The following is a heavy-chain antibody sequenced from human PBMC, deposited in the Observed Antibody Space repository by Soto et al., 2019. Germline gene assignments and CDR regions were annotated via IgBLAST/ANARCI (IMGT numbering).Heavy chain of an antibody. V-gene: IGHV2-5*02. D-gene: IGHD3-10*01. CDR1: GFSLSTGGVG. CDR3: THRESDREAY. CDR2: IYWDDDK. Sequence: QIALKESGPTLVKPTQPLTLTCTFSGFSLSTGGVGVGWIRQPPGKALEWLALIYWDDDKRYSPSLRRKLTITKDTSKNQVVLTMTNMDPADTATYYCTHRESDREAYWGQGILVTVSS. J-gene: IGHJ4*01.